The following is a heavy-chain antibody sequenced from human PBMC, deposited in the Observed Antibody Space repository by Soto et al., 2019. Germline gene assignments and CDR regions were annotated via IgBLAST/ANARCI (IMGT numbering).Heavy chain of an antibody. CDR3: ARAGYSSGWYGYYYYGMDVWGQGTTVVYYGMDV. V-gene: IGHV3-30-3*01. D-gene: IGHD6-19*01. J-gene: IGHJ6*02. Sequence: GGSLRLSCAASGFTFSSYAMHWVRQAPGKGLEWVAVISYDGSNKYYADSVEGRFTISRDNSKNTLYLQMNSLRAEDTAVYYCARAGYSSGWYGYYYYGMDVWGQGTTVVYYGMDVWGQGTTVTVSS. CDR1: GFTFSSYA. CDR2: ISYDGSNK.